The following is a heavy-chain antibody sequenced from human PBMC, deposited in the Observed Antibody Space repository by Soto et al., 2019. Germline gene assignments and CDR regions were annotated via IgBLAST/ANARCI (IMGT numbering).Heavy chain of an antibody. V-gene: IGHV3-23*01. CDR1: GFTFSFYP. Sequence: EVVLLESGGGLVQPGGSLRLSCAASGFTFSFYPMSWVRQAPGKGLEWVAGISSSAGTIYYADPVKGRFTISRDNSKNTLYLQMNSLRADDTAVYYCARGASDFWGGYPEIHFFDSWGQGTLVTLSS. CDR3: ARGASDFWGGYPEIHFFDS. CDR2: ISSSAGTI. D-gene: IGHD3-3*01. J-gene: IGHJ4*02.